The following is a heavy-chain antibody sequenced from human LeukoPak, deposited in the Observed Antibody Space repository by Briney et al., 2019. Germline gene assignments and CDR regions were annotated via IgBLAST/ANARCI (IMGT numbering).Heavy chain of an antibody. CDR2: INPNSGGT. Sequence: ASVKVSCKASGYTFTGYYMHWVRQAPGQGLEWMGWINPNSGGTNYAQKFQGRVTMTRDTSISTAYMELSRLRSDDTAVYYCARGIPVLYSSGGTFDYWGQGTLVTVSS. CDR1: GYTFTGYY. D-gene: IGHD6-19*01. CDR3: ARGIPVLYSSGGTFDY. V-gene: IGHV1-2*02. J-gene: IGHJ4*02.